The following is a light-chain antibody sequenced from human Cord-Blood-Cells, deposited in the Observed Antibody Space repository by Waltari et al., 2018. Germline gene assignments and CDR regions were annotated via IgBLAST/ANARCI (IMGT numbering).Light chain of an antibody. J-gene: IGKJ2*01. CDR2: DAS. CDR1: QSISSW. V-gene: IGKV1-5*01. Sequence: DIQMTQSPSTLSASVGDRVTITCRASQSISSWLAWYQQKPGKAPKLLIYDASGLESGVRSRFGGSGSGTEFTLTTSSLQPDDFATYYCQQYNSYSPYTFGQGTKLEIK. CDR3: QQYNSYSPYT.